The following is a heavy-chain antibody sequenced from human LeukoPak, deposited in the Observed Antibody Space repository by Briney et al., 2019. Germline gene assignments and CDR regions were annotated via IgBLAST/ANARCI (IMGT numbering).Heavy chain of an antibody. D-gene: IGHD3-3*01. J-gene: IGHJ5*02. CDR1: GGSISSYY. CDR2: IYTSGST. Sequence: SETLSLTCTVSGGSISSYYWSWIRQPPGKGLEWIGYIYTSGSTNYNPSLKSRVTISVDTSKNQFSLKLSSVTAADTAVYYCARHFDDFWSGYYISSWFDPWGQGTLVTVFS. V-gene: IGHV4-4*09. CDR3: ARHFDDFWSGYYISSWFDP.